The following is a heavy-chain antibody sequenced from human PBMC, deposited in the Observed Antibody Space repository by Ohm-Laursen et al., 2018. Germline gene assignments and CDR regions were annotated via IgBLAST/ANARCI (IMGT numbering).Heavy chain of an antibody. CDR3: ATGGSSIHPPT. V-gene: IGHV4-34*01. CDR2: INHSGST. J-gene: IGHJ4*02. Sequence: TLSLTCAVYGGSFSGYYWSWIRQPPGKGLEWIGEINHSGSTNYNPSLKSRVTISVDTSKNQFSVKLSSVTAADTAVYYCATGGSSIHPPTWGQGALVTVSS. CDR1: GGSFSGYY. D-gene: IGHD3-3*02.